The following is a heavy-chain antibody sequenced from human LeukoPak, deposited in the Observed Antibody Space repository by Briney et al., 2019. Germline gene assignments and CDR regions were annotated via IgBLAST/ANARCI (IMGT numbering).Heavy chain of an antibody. CDR3: ARESETSGWYDY. V-gene: IGHV3-43*02. D-gene: IGHD6-19*01. Sequence: GGSLRLSCAAPGFIFDNYAIHWVRQAPGKGLEWVSLISGDGGSTFYADSVRGRFTISRDNTRKSLSLQMSRLRSEDTALYYCARESETSGWYDYWGQGTLVTVSS. CDR1: GFIFDNYA. CDR2: ISGDGGST. J-gene: IGHJ4*02.